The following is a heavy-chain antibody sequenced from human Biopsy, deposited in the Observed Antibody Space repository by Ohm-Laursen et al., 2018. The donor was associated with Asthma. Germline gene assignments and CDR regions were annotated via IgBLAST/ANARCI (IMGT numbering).Heavy chain of an antibody. CDR1: GFDLRDYT. V-gene: IGHV4-30-4*01. Sequence: LRLSCAASGFDLRDYTMNWVRQPPGKGLEWIGHIYYIGSTYYNPSLKSRVAISLDTSKNQFSLKLSSVTAADTAVYFCARRGGVRRYFDYWGQGTLVTVSS. D-gene: IGHD3-16*01. J-gene: IGHJ4*02. CDR3: ARRGGVRRYFDY. CDR2: IYYIGST.